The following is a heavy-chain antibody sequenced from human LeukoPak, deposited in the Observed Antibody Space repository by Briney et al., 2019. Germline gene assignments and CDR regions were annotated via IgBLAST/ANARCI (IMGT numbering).Heavy chain of an antibody. CDR1: GYTFTSYY. CDR3: AREGEYYYDSSGYYGFDY. CDR2: IIPIFGTA. J-gene: IGHJ4*02. V-gene: IGHV1-69*13. Sequence: SVKVSCKASGYTFTSYYMHWVRQAPGQGLEWMGGIIPIFGTANYAQKFQGRVTITADESTSTAYMELSSLRSEDTAVYYCAREGEYYYDSSGYYGFDYWGQGILVTVSS. D-gene: IGHD3-22*01.